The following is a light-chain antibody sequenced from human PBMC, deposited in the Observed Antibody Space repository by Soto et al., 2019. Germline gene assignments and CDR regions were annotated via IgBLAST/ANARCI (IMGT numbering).Light chain of an antibody. Sequence: EIVMTQSPAILSVSPGETAALSCRASQSVSSNLAWYQQEPGQAPRLLIYGASTRATGIPARFSGSGSGTEFTLTISSLQSADFAVYYCQQYNELPFTFVGGTKVEIK. CDR2: GAS. CDR3: QQYNELPFT. V-gene: IGKV3D-15*01. CDR1: QSVSSN. J-gene: IGKJ4*01.